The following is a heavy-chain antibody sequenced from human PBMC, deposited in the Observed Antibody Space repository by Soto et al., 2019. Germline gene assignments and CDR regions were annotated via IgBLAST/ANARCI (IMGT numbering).Heavy chain of an antibody. CDR1: GFTFSSYG. D-gene: IGHD3-22*01. V-gene: IGHV3-33*01. CDR2: IWYDGSNK. J-gene: IGHJ6*02. Sequence: QVQLVESGGGVVQPGRSLRLSCAASGFTFSSYGMHWVRQAPGKGLEWVAVIWYDGSNKYYADSVKGRFTISRDNSKNTLYLQMNSLRAEDTAVYYCAREVTMIVVYYYYGMDVWGQGTTVTVSS. CDR3: AREVTMIVVYYYYGMDV.